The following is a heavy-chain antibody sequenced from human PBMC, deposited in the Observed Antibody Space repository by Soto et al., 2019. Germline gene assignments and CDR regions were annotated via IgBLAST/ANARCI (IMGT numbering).Heavy chain of an antibody. D-gene: IGHD2-15*01. CDR2: TYYRSKWYN. CDR1: GDSVSSHSAA. J-gene: IGHJ4*02. CDR3: ARDDHCSGGSCYNLADY. V-gene: IGHV6-1*01. Sequence: PSQTLSLTCAISGDSVSSHSAAWNWIRQSPSRDLEWLGRTYYRSKWYNDYAVSVKSRIIINPDTSKNQFSLQLNSVTPEDTAVYYCARDDHCSGGSCYNLADYWGQGTLVTVSS.